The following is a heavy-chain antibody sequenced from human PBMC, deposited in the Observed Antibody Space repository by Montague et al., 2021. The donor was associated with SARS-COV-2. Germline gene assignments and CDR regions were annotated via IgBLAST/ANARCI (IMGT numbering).Heavy chain of an antibody. D-gene: IGHD3-16*01. V-gene: IGHV4-59*01. CDR3: ARVTLGGRDGRTRQYGGLDY. CDR1: GGSISRYF. J-gene: IGHJ4*02. CDR2: VHDVESS. Sequence: SETLSLTRTLSGGSISRYFWNCIRQTPGKGLEWMGYVHDVESSIXNPSLQSGTTILLDTPKNQFSLRLNAVTAAATAVYYCARVTLGGRDGRTRQYGGLDYWGQGTLVTVPS.